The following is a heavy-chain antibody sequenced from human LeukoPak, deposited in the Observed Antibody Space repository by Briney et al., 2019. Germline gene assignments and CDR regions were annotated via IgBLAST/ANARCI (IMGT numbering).Heavy chain of an antibody. V-gene: IGHV3-21*05. CDR3: ARDDSTGYLYLDY. D-gene: IGHD3-22*01. CDR2: ISESSGDI. Sequence: GGSLRLSCAASGFTFSGYCMNWVRQAPGKGLEWVSYISESSGDIYYSDFVKGRFTISRDNAKNALYLQMNSLRGEDTAVYYCARDDSTGYLYLDYWGQGSLVTVSS. CDR1: GFTFSGYC. J-gene: IGHJ4*02.